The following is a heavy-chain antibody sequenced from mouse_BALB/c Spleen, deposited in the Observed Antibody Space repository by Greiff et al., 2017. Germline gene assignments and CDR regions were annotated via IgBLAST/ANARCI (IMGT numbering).Heavy chain of an antibody. J-gene: IGHJ2*01. CDR2: IDPANGNT. V-gene: IGHV14-3*02. CDR1: GFNFKDTY. Sequence: EVQLQQSGAELVKPGASVKLSCTASGFNFKDTYMHWVKQRPEQGLEWIGRIDPANGNTKYDPKFQGKATMTADTSSNTAYLQLSSLTSEDTAVYYCARRGLIDYYGYLDYWGQGTTLTVSS. D-gene: IGHD1-1*01. CDR3: ARRGLIDYYGYLDY.